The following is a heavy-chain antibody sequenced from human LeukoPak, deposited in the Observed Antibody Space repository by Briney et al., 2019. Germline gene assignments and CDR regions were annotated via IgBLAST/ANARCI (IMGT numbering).Heavy chain of an antibody. CDR3: ATIAVAANKYFQH. CDR1: GGSISSSSYY. V-gene: IGHV4-39*01. D-gene: IGHD6-19*01. J-gene: IGHJ1*01. Sequence: SETLSLTCTVSGGSISSSSYYWGWIRQPPGKGLEWIGSIYYSGSTYYNPSLKSRVTISVDTSKNQFSLKLSSVTAADTAVYYCATIAVAANKYFQHWGQGTLVTVSS. CDR2: IYYSGST.